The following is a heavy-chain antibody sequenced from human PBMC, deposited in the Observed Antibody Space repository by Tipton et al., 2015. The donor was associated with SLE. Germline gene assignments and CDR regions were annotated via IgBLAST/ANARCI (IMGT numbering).Heavy chain of an antibody. CDR3: AREASGSLDAFDI. D-gene: IGHD1-26*01. CDR1: GYSISSGYY. V-gene: IGHV4-34*01. J-gene: IGHJ3*02. CDR2: INHSGST. Sequence: TLSLTCAVSGYSISSGYYWSWIRQPPGKGLEWIGEINHSGSTNYIPSLKSRVTISVDTSKNQFSLKLSSVTAADTAVYYCAREASGSLDAFDIWGQGTMVTVSS.